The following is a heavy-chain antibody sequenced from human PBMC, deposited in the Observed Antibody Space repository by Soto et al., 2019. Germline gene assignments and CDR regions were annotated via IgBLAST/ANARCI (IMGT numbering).Heavy chain of an antibody. CDR2: IFYSDVT. J-gene: IGHJ4*02. Sequence: SETLSLTCTVSGGPISTSSYYWGWLRQSPGLGLEGMGTIFYSDVTYASPSLNRRLTMFVDTSNTQSSLNLTSLPAAATALYFCASMPKGESYRGYDSFDFWGPGTLVTVSS. D-gene: IGHD5-12*01. V-gene: IGHV4-39*01. CDR1: GGPISTSSYY. CDR3: ASMPKGESYRGYDSFDF.